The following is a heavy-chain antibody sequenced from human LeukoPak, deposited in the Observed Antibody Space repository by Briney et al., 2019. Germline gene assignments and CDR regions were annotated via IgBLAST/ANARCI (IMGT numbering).Heavy chain of an antibody. Sequence: SETLSLTCTVSGGSISSSSYYWGWIRQPPGKGLEWIGSIYYSGSTYYNPSLKSRVTISVDTFKNQFSLKLSSVTAADTAVYYCARKRAPYYDILTGPNNNWFDPWGQGTLVTVSS. V-gene: IGHV4-39*01. CDR1: GGSISSSSYY. CDR3: ARKRAPYYDILTGPNNNWFDP. J-gene: IGHJ5*02. CDR2: IYYSGST. D-gene: IGHD3-9*01.